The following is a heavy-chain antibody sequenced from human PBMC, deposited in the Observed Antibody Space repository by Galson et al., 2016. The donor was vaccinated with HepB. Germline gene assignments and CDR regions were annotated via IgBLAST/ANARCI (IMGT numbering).Heavy chain of an antibody. V-gene: IGHV1-58*01. J-gene: IGHJ5*02. Sequence: RGQQLEWIGWIVVGSGNTKYAHKFQERVTITRDMYTSTAYLELSSLRSEDTAVYYCAAGDWYCSGDSCYTEWFDPWGQGTLVTVSS. D-gene: IGHD2-15*01. CDR2: IVVGSGNT. CDR3: AAGDWYCSGDSCYTEWFDP.